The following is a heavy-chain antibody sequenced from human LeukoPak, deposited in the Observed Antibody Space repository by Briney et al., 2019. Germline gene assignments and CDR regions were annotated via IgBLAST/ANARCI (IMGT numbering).Heavy chain of an antibody. CDR2: IIPILGIA. CDR3: ARDYGGNARFDP. J-gene: IGHJ5*02. Sequence: ASVKVFCKASGGTFSSYTISWVRQAPGQGLEWMGRIIPILGIANYAQKFQGRVTITADKSTSTAYMELSSLRSEDTAVYYCARDYGGNARFDPWGQGTLVTVSS. V-gene: IGHV1-69*04. D-gene: IGHD4-23*01. CDR1: GGTFSSYT.